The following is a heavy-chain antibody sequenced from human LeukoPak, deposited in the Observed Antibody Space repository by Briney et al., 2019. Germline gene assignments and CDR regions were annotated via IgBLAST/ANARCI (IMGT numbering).Heavy chain of an antibody. D-gene: IGHD2-2*01. V-gene: IGHV3-30-3*01. Sequence: GGSLRLSCAASGFTFSTYALHWVRQAPGKGLEWVAVISYDGSEKYYADSVKGRFTISRDNAKNSLYLQMNSLRAEDTAVYYCARGKYCSSTSCFNWFDPWGQGTLVTVSS. CDR2: ISYDGSEK. J-gene: IGHJ5*02. CDR1: GFTFSTYA. CDR3: ARGKYCSSTSCFNWFDP.